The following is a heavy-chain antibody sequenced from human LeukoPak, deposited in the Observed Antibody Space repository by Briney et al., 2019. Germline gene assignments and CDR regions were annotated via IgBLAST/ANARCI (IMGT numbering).Heavy chain of an antibody. CDR1: GGSISSYY. D-gene: IGHD4/OR15-4a*01. CDR2: IYYSGST. Sequence: PSETLSLTCTVSGGSISSYYWSWIRQPPGKGLEWIGYIYYSGSTNYNPSLKRRVTISVDTSKNQFSLKVSSVTAADTAVYYCARAPGNDYYPYYDMDVWGKGTTVTVSS. V-gene: IGHV4-59*01. J-gene: IGHJ6*03. CDR3: ARAPGNDYYPYYDMDV.